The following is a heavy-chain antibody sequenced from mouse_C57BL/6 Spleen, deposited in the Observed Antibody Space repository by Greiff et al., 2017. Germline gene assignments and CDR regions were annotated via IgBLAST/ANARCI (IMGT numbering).Heavy chain of an antibody. Sequence: VQLQQSGPVLVKPGASVKMSCKASGYTFTDYYMNWVKQSHGKSLEWIGVINPYNGGTSYNQKFKGKATSTVDKSSSTAYMELNSLTSEDSAVYYCARGYYDYGYFDYWGQGTTLTVSS. D-gene: IGHD2-4*01. CDR3: ARGYYDYGYFDY. V-gene: IGHV1-19*01. CDR1: GYTFTDYY. J-gene: IGHJ2*01. CDR2: INPYNGGT.